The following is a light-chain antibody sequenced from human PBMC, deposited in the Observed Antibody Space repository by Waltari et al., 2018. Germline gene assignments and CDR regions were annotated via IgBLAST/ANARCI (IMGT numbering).Light chain of an antibody. J-gene: IGLJ2*01. CDR3: QSYDSSLSGSV. V-gene: IGLV1-40*01. CDR2: GNS. Sequence: QSVLTQPPSVSGAPGQRVTISCTGSSSNIGAGYDVHWYQQLPATAPKRPINGNSNRPSGVPDRFSGSKSGTSASLAITGLQAEDEADYYCQSYDSSLSGSVFGGGTKLTVL. CDR1: SSNIGAGYD.